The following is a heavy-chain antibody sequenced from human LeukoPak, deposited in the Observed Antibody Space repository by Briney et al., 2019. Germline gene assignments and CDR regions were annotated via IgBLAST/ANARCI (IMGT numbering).Heavy chain of an antibody. CDR1: GYTFTSYG. V-gene: IGHV1-2*02. Sequence: ASVKVSCKASGYTFTSYGISWVRQAPGQGLEWMGWINPNSGGTNYAQKFQGRVTMTRDTSISTAYMELSRLRSDDTAVYYCARIVWQWLYFDYWGQGTLVTVSS. CDR2: INPNSGGT. J-gene: IGHJ4*02. CDR3: ARIVWQWLYFDY. D-gene: IGHD6-19*01.